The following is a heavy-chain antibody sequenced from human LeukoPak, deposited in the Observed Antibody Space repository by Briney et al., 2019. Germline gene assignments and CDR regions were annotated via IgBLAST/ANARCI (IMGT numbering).Heavy chain of an antibody. CDR2: IIPIFGTA. CDR1: GGTFSSYA. V-gene: IGHV1-69*05. J-gene: IGHJ4*02. D-gene: IGHD2-2*02. CDR3: ARGGRRSGYTESDY. Sequence: SVKVSCKASGGTFSSYAISWVRQAPGHGLEWMGGIIPIFGTANYAQNFQGRVTITTDESTSTAYMELSSLRSDDSAVYFCARGGRRSGYTESDYWGQGTLVTVSS.